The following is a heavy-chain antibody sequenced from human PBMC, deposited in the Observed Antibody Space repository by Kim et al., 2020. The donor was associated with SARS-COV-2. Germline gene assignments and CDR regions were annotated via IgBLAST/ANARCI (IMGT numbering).Heavy chain of an antibody. CDR2: ISYDGSNK. J-gene: IGHJ6*02. D-gene: IGHD5-12*01. CDR3: AKDGGGYDPPLHYGMDV. V-gene: IGHV3-30*18. Sequence: GGSLRLSCAASGFTFSSYGMHWVRQAPGKGLEWVAVISYDGSNKYYADSVKGRFTISRDNSKNTLYLQMNSLRAEDTAVYYCAKDGGGYDPPLHYGMDVWGQGTTVTVSS. CDR1: GFTFSSYG.